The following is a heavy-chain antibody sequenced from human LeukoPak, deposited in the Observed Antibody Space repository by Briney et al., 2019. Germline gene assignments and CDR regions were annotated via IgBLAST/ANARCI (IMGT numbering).Heavy chain of an antibody. Sequence: ASVKVSCKASGYTFTSYDINWVRQATGQGLEWMGWMNPNSGNTGYAQKFQGRVTMTRNTSISTAYMELSSLRSEDTAVYYCARGGIAVAGTDVDLWGQGTLVTVSS. CDR3: ARGGIAVAGTDVDL. CDR2: MNPNSGNT. J-gene: IGHJ4*02. CDR1: GYTFTSYD. D-gene: IGHD6-19*01. V-gene: IGHV1-8*01.